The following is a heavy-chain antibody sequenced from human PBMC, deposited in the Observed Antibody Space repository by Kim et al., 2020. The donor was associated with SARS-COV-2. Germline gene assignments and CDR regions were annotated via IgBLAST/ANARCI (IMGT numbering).Heavy chain of an antibody. J-gene: IGHJ6*02. D-gene: IGHD3-9*01. Sequence: GGSLRLSCAASGFTFSSYSMNWVRQAPGKGLEWVSYISSSSSTIYYADSVKGRFTISRDNAKNSLYLQMNSLRAEDTAVYYCARDLEAYYDILTGYWPPYYYYYGMDVWGQGTTVTVSS. CDR3: ARDLEAYYDILTGYWPPYYYYYGMDV. CDR2: ISSSSSTI. V-gene: IGHV3-48*04. CDR1: GFTFSSYS.